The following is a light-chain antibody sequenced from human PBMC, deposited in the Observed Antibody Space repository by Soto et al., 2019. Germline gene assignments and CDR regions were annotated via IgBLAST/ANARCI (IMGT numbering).Light chain of an antibody. CDR1: QNVGRD. V-gene: IGKV3D-15*01. J-gene: IGKJ4*01. Sequence: EIVMTQSPASLSVSPGERATLSCRAAQNVGRDLAWYQQKPGQAPRLLIYGASTRATGIPARFTGSGSGTEFTLTISSLQSEDSSVYHCQQYNNWPLTFGGGTKVEIK. CDR3: QQYNNWPLT. CDR2: GAS.